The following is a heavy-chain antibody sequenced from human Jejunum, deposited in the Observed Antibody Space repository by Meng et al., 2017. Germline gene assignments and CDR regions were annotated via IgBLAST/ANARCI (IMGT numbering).Heavy chain of an antibody. J-gene: IGHJ4*02. CDR2: IYHSGTT. Sequence: VRAQASGPGLVKPYGTLSLTCTVSGGSMRNWLSWVRQPPGKGLEWIGDIYHSGTTNYNPSLQSRVTISVDKSENQFSLKLRSVTAADTAVYYCARVQGDFYDNDAYYSYFAYWGPGALVTVS. CDR3: ARVQGDFYDNDAYYSYFAY. CDR1: GGSMRNW. V-gene: IGHV4-4*02. D-gene: IGHD3-22*01.